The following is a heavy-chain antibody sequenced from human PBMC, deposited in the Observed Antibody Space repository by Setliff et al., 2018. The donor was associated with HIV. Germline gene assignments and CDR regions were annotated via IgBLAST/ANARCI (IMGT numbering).Heavy chain of an antibody. J-gene: IGHJ5*02. CDR2: INPNSGGT. CDR1: GYTFTGNY. CDR3: ARYERDGYYDSSGYRFDP. V-gene: IGHV1-2*02. D-gene: IGHD3-22*01. Sequence: ASVKVSCKASGYTFTGNYIHWVRQAPGQGLEWMGWINPNSGGTNYEQKFQGRVTMTRDTSISTAYMELSRLRSDDTALYYCARYERDGYYDSSGYRFDPWGQGTLVTVSS.